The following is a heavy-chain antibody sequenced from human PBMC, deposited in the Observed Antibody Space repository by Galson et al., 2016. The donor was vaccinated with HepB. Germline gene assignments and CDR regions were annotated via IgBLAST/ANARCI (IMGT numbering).Heavy chain of an antibody. CDR3: AKELGFLVGATDY. Sequence: SLRLSCAASRFTFTSYAMSWVRQAPGKGLEWVSSITDTSGSAYYADAVKGRFTISRDNSKNTLYLQMNSLRVEDTAAYYCAKELGFLVGATDYWGQGALVTVSS. CDR1: RFTFTSYA. CDR2: ITDTSGSA. D-gene: IGHD1-26*01. V-gene: IGHV3-23*01. J-gene: IGHJ4*02.